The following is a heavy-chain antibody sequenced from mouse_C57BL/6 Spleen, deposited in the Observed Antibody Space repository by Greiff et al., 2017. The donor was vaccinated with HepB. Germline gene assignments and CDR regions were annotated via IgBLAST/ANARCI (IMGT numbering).Heavy chain of an antibody. V-gene: IGHV1-52*01. CDR1: GYTFTSYW. Sequence: QVQLKQPGAELVRPGSSVKLSCKASGYTFTSYWMHWVKQRPIQGLEWIGNIDPSDSETHYNQKFKDKATLTVDKSSSTAYMQLSSLTSEDSAVYYCARSYYGSSSDYWGQGTTLTVSS. J-gene: IGHJ2*01. CDR2: IDPSDSET. CDR3: ARSYYGSSSDY. D-gene: IGHD1-1*01.